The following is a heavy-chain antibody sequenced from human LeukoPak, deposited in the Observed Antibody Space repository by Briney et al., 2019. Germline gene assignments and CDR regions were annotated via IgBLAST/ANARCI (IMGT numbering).Heavy chain of an antibody. CDR1: GFTFSNYA. Sequence: PGGSLRLSCAASGFTFSNYAMNWVRQAPGKGLEWVSAISGSGDSTYYADSVKGRFTISRDNSKNTLYLQMNSLRAEDTAVYYCARVGNYYDSSGYYLSFDYWGQGTLVTVSS. CDR3: ARVGNYYDSSGYYLSFDY. CDR2: ISGSGDST. V-gene: IGHV3-23*01. J-gene: IGHJ4*02. D-gene: IGHD3-22*01.